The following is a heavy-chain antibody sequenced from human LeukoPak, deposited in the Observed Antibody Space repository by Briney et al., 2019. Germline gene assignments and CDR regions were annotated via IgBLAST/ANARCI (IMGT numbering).Heavy chain of an antibody. CDR1: GGSISSYY. CDR2: IYYSGST. J-gene: IGHJ4*02. V-gene: IGHV4-59*12. Sequence: SETLSLTCTVSGGSISSYYWSWIRQPPGKGLEWIGYIYYSGSTNYNPSLKSRVTISVDTSKNEFSLKLSSVTAADTAVYYCARGPPPDLDYWGRGTLVTVSS. CDR3: ARGPPPDLDY.